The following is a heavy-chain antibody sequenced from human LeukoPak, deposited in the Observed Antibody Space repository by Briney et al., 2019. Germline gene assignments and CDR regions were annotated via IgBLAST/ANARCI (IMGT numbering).Heavy chain of an antibody. Sequence: ASVTVSFKASGYTFTVYYMHWVRQAPGQGREWMGWINPNSGGTNYAQKFQGRVTMTRDTSISTAYMELSRLRSDDTAVYYCARADSLAPLDYWGQGTLVTVSS. D-gene: IGHD3-3*02. J-gene: IGHJ4*02. CDR2: INPNSGGT. CDR3: ARADSLAPLDY. CDR1: GYTFTVYY. V-gene: IGHV1-2*02.